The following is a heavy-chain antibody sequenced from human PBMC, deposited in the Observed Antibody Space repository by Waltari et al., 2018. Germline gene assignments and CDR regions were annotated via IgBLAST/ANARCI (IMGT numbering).Heavy chain of an antibody. D-gene: IGHD2-15*01. Sequence: QVQLVESGGGVVQPGSSLRLSCAASGFTFSSYGMHWVRRAPGKGLEGVAVRWYDGSNKYYADSVKGRFTISRDNSKNTLYLQMNSLRAEDTAVYYCARAFYCSGGSCYPGDYWGQGTLVTVSS. V-gene: IGHV3-33*01. CDR3: ARAFYCSGGSCYPGDY. CDR2: RWYDGSNK. CDR1: GFTFSSYG. J-gene: IGHJ4*02.